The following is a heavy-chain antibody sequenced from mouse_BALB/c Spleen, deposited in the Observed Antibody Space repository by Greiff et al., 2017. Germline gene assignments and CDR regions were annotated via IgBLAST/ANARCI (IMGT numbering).Heavy chain of an antibody. Sequence: QVQLQQSGTVLARPGASVKMSCKASGYTFTSYWMHWVKQRPGQGLEWIGYINPSTGYTEYNQKFKDKATLTADKSSSTAYMQLSSLTSEDSAVYYCARGRYGNAWFAYWGQGTLVTVSA. J-gene: IGHJ3*01. V-gene: IGHV1-4*01. D-gene: IGHD2-1*01. CDR1: GYTFTSYW. CDR3: ARGRYGNAWFAY. CDR2: INPSTGYT.